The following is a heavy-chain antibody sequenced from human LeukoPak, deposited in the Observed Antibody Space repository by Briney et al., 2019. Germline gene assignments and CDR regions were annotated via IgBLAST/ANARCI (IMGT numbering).Heavy chain of an antibody. V-gene: IGHV3-23*01. CDR3: AKSLEISSGWFY. CDR1: GFTFSSYW. J-gene: IGHJ4*02. D-gene: IGHD6-19*01. CDR2: ISGSGGST. Sequence: GGSLGLSCAASGFTFSSYWMSWVRQAPGKGLEWVSAISGSGGSTYYADSVKGRFTISRDNSKNTLYLQMNSLRAEDTAVYYCAKSLEISSGWFYWGQGTLVTVSS.